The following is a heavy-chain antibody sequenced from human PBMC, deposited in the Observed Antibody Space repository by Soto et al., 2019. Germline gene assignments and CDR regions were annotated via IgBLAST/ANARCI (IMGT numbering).Heavy chain of an antibody. V-gene: IGHV4-59*01. J-gene: IGHJ5*02. CDR2: IYYSGST. Sequence: SETLSVTCTVSAGSMRTCSCSWFRQPPGKGLEWIGYIYYSGSTNYNPSLKSRVTISVDTSKNQFSLKLSSVTAADTAVYYCARVCNSWFDPWGQGTLVIV. CDR1: AGSMRTCS. D-gene: IGHD1-1*01. CDR3: ARVCNSWFDP.